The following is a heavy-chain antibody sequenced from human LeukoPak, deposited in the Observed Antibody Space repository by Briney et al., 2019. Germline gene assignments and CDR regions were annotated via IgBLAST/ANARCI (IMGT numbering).Heavy chain of an antibody. J-gene: IGHJ4*02. CDR3: AKKGGYCSTTTCYSPYDY. CDR2: ISGSGYNI. Sequence: GGSLRLSCAGSGFTFSTYASSWVRQDPGKGLEWVSSISGSGYNIYYADSVKGRFSISRDDSKNTLFLQMNSLRSEDTAVYFCAKKGGYCSTTTCYSPYDYWGQGTLVTVSS. CDR1: GFTFSTYA. V-gene: IGHV3-23*01. D-gene: IGHD2-2*02.